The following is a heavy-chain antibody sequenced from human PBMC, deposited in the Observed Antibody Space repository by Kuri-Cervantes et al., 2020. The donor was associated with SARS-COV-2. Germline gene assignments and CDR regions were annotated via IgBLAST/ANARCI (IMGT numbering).Heavy chain of an antibody. V-gene: IGHV3-7*01. Sequence: GESLKISCAASGFTFSSYWMSWVRQAPGKGLEWVANIKNDGSEKYYVDSVKGRFTISRDNAKNSLYLQMNSLRAEDTAVYYCERDTRRGYSYGYGFDFWGQGTLVTVSS. CDR3: ERDTRRGYSYGYGFDF. CDR2: IKNDGSEK. CDR1: GFTFSSYW. J-gene: IGHJ4*02. D-gene: IGHD5-18*01.